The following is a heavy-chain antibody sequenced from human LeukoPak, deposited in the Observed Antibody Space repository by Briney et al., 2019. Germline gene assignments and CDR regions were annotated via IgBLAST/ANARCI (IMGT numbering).Heavy chain of an antibody. D-gene: IGHD3-22*01. CDR2: ISRSGGTI. Sequence: GGSLRLSCAASGFTFSSYDMNWIRQVPGKGPEWVSFISRSGGTIYYADSVKGRFTISRDNAKNSLYLQVNSLRAEDTAVYYCASQYYYDSSGYYNSNWFDPWGQGTLVTVSS. CDR3: ASQYYYDSSGYYNSNWFDP. CDR1: GFTFSSYD. J-gene: IGHJ5*02. V-gene: IGHV3-48*03.